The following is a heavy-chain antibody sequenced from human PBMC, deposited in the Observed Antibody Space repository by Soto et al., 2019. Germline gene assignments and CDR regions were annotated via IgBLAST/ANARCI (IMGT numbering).Heavy chain of an antibody. CDR3: ARDAITYYYDSSGMVNWYFDL. J-gene: IGHJ2*01. V-gene: IGHV1-18*01. CDR2: ISAYNGNT. D-gene: IGHD3-22*01. CDR1: GYTFTSYG. Sequence: QVQLVQSGAEVKKPGASVKVSCKASGYTFTSYGISWVRQAPGQGLEWMGWISAYNGNTNYAQKLQGRVTMTTDTSTSTAYMELRSLRSDDTAVYYCARDAITYYYDSSGMVNWYFDLWGRGTLVTVSS.